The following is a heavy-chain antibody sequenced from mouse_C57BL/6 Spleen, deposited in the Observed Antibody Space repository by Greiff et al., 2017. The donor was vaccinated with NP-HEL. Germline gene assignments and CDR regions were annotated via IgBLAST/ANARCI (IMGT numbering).Heavy chain of an antibody. CDR2: FHPYNDDT. CDR3: SRHYYGSSYGYFDV. D-gene: IGHD1-1*01. CDR1: GYTFTTYP. V-gene: IGHV1-47*01. J-gene: IGHJ1*03. Sequence: VQLQQSGAELVQPGASVTMSCKASGYTFTTYPIEWMKQNHGKSLEWIGNFHPYNDDTKYNEKFKGKATLTVEKSSSTVYLELSRLTSDDSAVYYCSRHYYGSSYGYFDVWGTGTTVTVSS.